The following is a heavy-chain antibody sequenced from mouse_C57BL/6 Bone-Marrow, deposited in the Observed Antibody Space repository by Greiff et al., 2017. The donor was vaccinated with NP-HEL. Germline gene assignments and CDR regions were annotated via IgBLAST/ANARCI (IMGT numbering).Heavy chain of an antibody. CDR1: GFSLTSYA. CDR2: IWTGGGT. Sequence: QVQLQQSGPGLVAPSQSLSITCTVSGFSLTSYAISWVRQPPGKGLEWLGVIWTGGGTNYTSALKSRLSSSKDNSKSQVFLKMHSLQTDDTARYYCVRGRLRRWFAYWGQGTLVTVSA. V-gene: IGHV2-9-1*01. D-gene: IGHD2-4*01. J-gene: IGHJ3*01. CDR3: VRGRLRRWFAY.